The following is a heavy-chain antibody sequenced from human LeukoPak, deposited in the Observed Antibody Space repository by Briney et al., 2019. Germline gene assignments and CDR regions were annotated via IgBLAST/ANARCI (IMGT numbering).Heavy chain of an antibody. V-gene: IGHV3-30*02. CDR1: GFTFTTYD. CDR3: AKPSGSGFDY. J-gene: IGHJ4*02. CDR2: IRYDGSNK. D-gene: IGHD1-26*01. Sequence: GGSLRLSCGASGFTFTTYDMHWVRQAPGKGLEWVSLIRYDGSNKYYVDSVKGRFTISRDNSKNTVFLQMNSLRAEDTAVYYCAKPSGSGFDYWGQGTLVTVSS.